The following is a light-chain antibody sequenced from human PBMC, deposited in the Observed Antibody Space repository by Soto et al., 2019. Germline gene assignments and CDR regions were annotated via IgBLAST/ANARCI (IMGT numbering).Light chain of an antibody. V-gene: IGKV3-20*01. CDR3: QQYGSSPCT. J-gene: IGKJ3*01. Sequence: EIVLTQSPGTLSLSPGERATLSCRASQSVSSSYLAWYQQKPGQAPRLLIYGASRRATGIPARFSCGGSGTAFTVTISRLEPEDFAVYYCQQYGSSPCTFGPGTGVDIK. CDR1: QSVSSSY. CDR2: GAS.